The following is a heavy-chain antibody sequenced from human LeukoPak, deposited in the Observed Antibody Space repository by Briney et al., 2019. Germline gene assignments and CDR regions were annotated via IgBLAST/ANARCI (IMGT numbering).Heavy chain of an antibody. J-gene: IGHJ4*02. CDR3: ARGFKYCSGGSCFFDY. Sequence: PGGSLRLSCAASGFTFSNYGMHWVRQAPGQGLEWVAFIRYDGSNKYYTDSAKGRFTISRDNSKNTLSLQMNSLRSEDTAVYYCARGFKYCSGGSCFFDYWGQGTLVTVSS. V-gene: IGHV3-30*02. D-gene: IGHD2-15*01. CDR1: GFTFSNYG. CDR2: IRYDGSNK.